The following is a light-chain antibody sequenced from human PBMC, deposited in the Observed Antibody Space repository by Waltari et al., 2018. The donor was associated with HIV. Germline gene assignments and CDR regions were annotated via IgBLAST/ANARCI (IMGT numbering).Light chain of an antibody. Sequence: QLVLTQSPSASASLGASVKLTCTLSSGHSSYAIAWHQQQPEKGPRYLMKLNSDGSHNKGDGIPERFSGSSSGAERYLTISSLQSEDEADYYCQTWGTGNVVFGGGTKLTVL. CDR2: LNSDGSH. J-gene: IGLJ2*01. CDR1: SGHSSYA. V-gene: IGLV4-69*01. CDR3: QTWGTGNVV.